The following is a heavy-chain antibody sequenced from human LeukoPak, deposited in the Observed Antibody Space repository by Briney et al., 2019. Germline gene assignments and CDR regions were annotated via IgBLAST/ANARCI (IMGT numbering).Heavy chain of an antibody. D-gene: IGHD5-12*01. CDR1: GYTFTGYY. J-gene: IGHJ3*02. Sequence: ASVKVSCKASGYTFTGYYMHWVRQAPGQGPEWMGWITPNSGGTNYAQKFQGRVTMTSDTSISTAYMELSRLRSNDTAVYYCARVYRWLHPDDAFDIWGQGTMVTVSS. CDR2: ITPNSGGT. V-gene: IGHV1-2*02. CDR3: ARVYRWLHPDDAFDI.